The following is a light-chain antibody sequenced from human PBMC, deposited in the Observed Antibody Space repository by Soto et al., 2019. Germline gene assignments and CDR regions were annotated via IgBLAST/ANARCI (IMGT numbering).Light chain of an antibody. Sequence: QSALTQPASVSGPPGQSIAISCTGTNSDVGGYDRVSWYQHHPGKAPTLLIYEVNKRPSGVSNRFSGSKSGNTASLTISGLQAEDEADYYCSSSVGGPIWVFGGGTKLTVL. J-gene: IGLJ3*02. V-gene: IGLV2-23*02. CDR2: EVN. CDR1: NSDVGGYDR. CDR3: SSSVGGPIWV.